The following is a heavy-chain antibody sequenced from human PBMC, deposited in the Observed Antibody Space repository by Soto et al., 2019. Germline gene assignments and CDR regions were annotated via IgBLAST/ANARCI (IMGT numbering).Heavy chain of an antibody. V-gene: IGHV1-69*12. CDR3: ARGNHRWLQLWYFDL. D-gene: IGHD5-12*01. Sequence: QVQLVQSGAEVTKPGSSVTVSCKASGGTFSSYTISWVRQAPGHGLEWMGGIIPIFGTANYAQKFQGRVTITAAESTSTAYMELSSLRSEDTAVYYCARGNHRWLQLWYFDLWGRGTLVTVSS. J-gene: IGHJ2*01. CDR2: IIPIFGTA. CDR1: GGTFSSYT.